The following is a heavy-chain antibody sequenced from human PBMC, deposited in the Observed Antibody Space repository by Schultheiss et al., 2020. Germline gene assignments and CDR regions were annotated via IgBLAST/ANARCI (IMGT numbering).Heavy chain of an antibody. Sequence: SETLSLTCTVSGGSISSYYWSWIRQPPGKGLEWIGEIKHSGSTNYNPSLKSRVTISVDTSKNQFSLKLSSVTAADTAVYYCARARSGEYPIVVVPAAMLLSWFDPWGQGTLVTVSS. CDR3: ARARSGEYPIVVVPAAMLLSWFDP. D-gene: IGHD2-2*01. V-gene: IGHV4-34*01. CDR2: IKHSGST. CDR1: GGSISSYY. J-gene: IGHJ5*02.